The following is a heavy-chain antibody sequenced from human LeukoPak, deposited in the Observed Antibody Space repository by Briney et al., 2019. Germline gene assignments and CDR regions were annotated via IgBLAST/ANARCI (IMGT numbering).Heavy chain of an antibody. V-gene: IGHV4-61*02. CDR1: GGSISSGSYY. CDR2: IYTSGST. CDR3: ARDRDAFDI. J-gene: IGHJ3*02. Sequence: SETLSLTCTVSGGSISSGSYYWSWIRQPAGKGLEWIGRIYTSGSTNYNPSLKSRVTISVGTSKNQFSLKLSSVTAADTAVYYCARDRDAFDIWGQGTMVTVSS.